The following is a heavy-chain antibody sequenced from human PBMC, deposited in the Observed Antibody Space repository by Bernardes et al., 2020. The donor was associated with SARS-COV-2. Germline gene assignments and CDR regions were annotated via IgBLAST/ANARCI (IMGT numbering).Heavy chain of an antibody. CDR3: AVNTGNFYYGVDV. Sequence: ASVKVSCKTSGSDFNNYGFTSSGFGWVRQAPGQGLEWMGWITAYNLNTDYAQNFRGRVTMTADTSTSTVYMELRSLRSDDTAMYYCAVNTGNFYYGVDVWGQGTTVTVSS. J-gene: IGHJ6*02. CDR1: GSDFNNYGFTSSG. V-gene: IGHV1-18*04. D-gene: IGHD3-10*01. CDR2: ITAYNLNT.